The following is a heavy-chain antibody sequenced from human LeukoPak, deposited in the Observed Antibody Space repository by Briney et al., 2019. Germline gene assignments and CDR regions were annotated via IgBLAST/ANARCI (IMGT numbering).Heavy chain of an antibody. CDR2: ISGSGVST. J-gene: IGHJ5*02. D-gene: IGHD3-10*01. CDR1: GFTFSGYA. Sequence: GGSLRLSCAASGFTFSGYAMSWVRQAPGKGLEWVSGISGSGVSTYYVDSVKGWFTVSRDNSKNMLHLRMSSLRAEDTALYYCARQIPGSGQGFDPWGQGTLVTVSS. CDR3: ARQIPGSGQGFDP. V-gene: IGHV3-23*01.